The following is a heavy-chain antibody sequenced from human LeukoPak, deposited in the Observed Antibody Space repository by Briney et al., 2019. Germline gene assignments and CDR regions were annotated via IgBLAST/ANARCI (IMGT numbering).Heavy chain of an antibody. CDR3: SGENTEYSTSGLGV. V-gene: IGHV3-48*01. D-gene: IGHD6-6*01. CDR2: ISSSSSIK. CDR1: RITFSTYS. Sequence: GGSLRLSCAASRITFSTYSMNWVRQAPGKGLEWVSYISSSSSIKYYADSVKGRFTISRDNAKDSLYLQMNSLRIEDTAVYYCSGENTEYSTSGLGVWGKGTTVTVSS. J-gene: IGHJ6*04.